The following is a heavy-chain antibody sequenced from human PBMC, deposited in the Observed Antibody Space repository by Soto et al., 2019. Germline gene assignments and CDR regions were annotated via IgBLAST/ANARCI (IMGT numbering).Heavy chain of an antibody. CDR2: IYYSGST. CDR1: GGSISSSSYY. J-gene: IGHJ5*02. CDR3: ARHWIQITMVRFDP. Sequence: SETLSLTCTVSGGSISSSSYYWGWLRQPPGKGLEWIGSIYYSGSTYYNPSLKSRVTISVDTSKNQFSLKLSSVTAADTSVYYCARHWIQITMVRFDPRGQGTPVTASS. V-gene: IGHV4-39*01. D-gene: IGHD3-10*01.